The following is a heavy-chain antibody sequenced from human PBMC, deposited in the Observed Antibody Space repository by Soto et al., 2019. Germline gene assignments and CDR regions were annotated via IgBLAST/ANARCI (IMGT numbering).Heavy chain of an antibody. Sequence: QVQLQESGPGLVKPSETLSLTCTVSGGSISSYYWSWIRQPPGKGLEWIGYIYYSGSTNYNPSLKSRVTISVDTSNNQFSLKLNSVTAADTAVYYCARLTPPGSSRCYPAWYFDLWGRGTLVTVSS. J-gene: IGHJ2*01. CDR1: GGSISSYY. D-gene: IGHD6-13*01. CDR3: ARLTPPGSSRCYPAWYFDL. CDR2: IYYSGST. V-gene: IGHV4-59*08.